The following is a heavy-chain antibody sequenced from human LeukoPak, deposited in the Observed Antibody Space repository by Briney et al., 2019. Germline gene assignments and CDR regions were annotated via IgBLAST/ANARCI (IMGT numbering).Heavy chain of an antibody. Sequence: SETLSLTCTVSGGSISSGDYYWSWIRQPPGKGLEWIGYIYYSGSTYYNPFLKSRVTISVDTSKNQFSLKLSSVTAADTAVYYCARNLQRAAAGPGPRAYYYMDVWGKGTTVTVSS. J-gene: IGHJ6*03. CDR1: GGSISSGDYY. CDR2: IYYSGST. CDR3: ARNLQRAAAGPGPRAYYYMDV. D-gene: IGHD6-13*01. V-gene: IGHV4-30-4*01.